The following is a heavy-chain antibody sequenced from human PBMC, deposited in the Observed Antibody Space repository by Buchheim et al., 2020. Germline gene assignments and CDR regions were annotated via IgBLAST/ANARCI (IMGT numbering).Heavy chain of an antibody. CDR1: GYSFTSYW. V-gene: IGHV5-10-1*01. D-gene: IGHD6-13*01. Sequence: EVQLVQSGAEVKKPGESLRISCKGSGYSFTSYWISWVRQMPGKGLEWMGRIDPSDSYTNYSPSFQGHVTIPADKSISTAYPQWSSLKASDTAMYYCASLTEYSSSWGYNWFDPWGQGTL. CDR2: IDPSDSYT. CDR3: ASLTEYSSSWGYNWFDP. J-gene: IGHJ5*02.